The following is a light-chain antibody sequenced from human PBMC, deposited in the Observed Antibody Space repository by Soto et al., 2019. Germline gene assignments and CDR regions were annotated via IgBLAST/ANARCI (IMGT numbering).Light chain of an antibody. CDR2: KDS. CDR3: QSADSSGTYV. V-gene: IGLV3-25*03. CDR1: ALPKQY. J-gene: IGLJ1*01. Sequence: YELTQPPSVSVSPGQTARITCSGDALPKQYAYWYQQEPGQAPVLVIYKDSERPSGIPERFSGSSSGTTVTLTISGVQAEDEADYYCQSADSSGTYVFGTGTKVTVL.